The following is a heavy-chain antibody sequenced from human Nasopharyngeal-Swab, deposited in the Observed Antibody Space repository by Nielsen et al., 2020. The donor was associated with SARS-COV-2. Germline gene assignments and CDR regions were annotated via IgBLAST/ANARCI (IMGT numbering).Heavy chain of an antibody. D-gene: IGHD6-19*01. CDR2: ISGSCGCS. J-gene: IGHJ4*02. CDR1: GFTFTSYA. CDR3: AKGGSGWPFDY. V-gene: IGHV3-23*01. Sequence: GESLKISCAASGFTFTSYAMSWVRQAPGKGLELVSAISGSCGCSYYADSVQGRFTISRDNSKNTLYLQMNSLSAEDTAVYYCAKGGSGWPFDYWGQGTLVTVSS.